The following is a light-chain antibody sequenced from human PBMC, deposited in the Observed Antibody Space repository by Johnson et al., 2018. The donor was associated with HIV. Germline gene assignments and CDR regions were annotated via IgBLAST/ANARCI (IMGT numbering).Light chain of an antibody. Sequence: QSVLTQPPSVSAAPGQKVTISCSGSSSNIGNNYVSWYQQLPGTAPKLLIYENNKRPSGIPDRFSGSKYGTSATMGITGLQTGDEADYYCGTWDSSRSANVFGPGTKVTVL. CDR3: GTWDSSRSANV. CDR2: ENN. CDR1: SSNIGNNY. V-gene: IGLV1-51*02. J-gene: IGLJ1*01.